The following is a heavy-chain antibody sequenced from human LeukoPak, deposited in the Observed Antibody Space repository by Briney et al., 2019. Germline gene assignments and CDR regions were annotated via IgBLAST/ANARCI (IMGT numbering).Heavy chain of an antibody. J-gene: IGHJ6*03. CDR1: GFTFSSYW. CDR3: ARGSAAGTNYYYYMDV. D-gene: IGHD6-13*01. CDR2: IKQDGSEK. V-gene: IGHV3-7*01. Sequence: PGGSLRLSCAASGFTFSSYWMSWVRQAPGKGLEWVANIKQDGSEKYYVDSVKGRFTISRDNAKNSLFLQMNSLRAEDTAVYYCARGSAAGTNYYYYMDVWGKGATVTVSS.